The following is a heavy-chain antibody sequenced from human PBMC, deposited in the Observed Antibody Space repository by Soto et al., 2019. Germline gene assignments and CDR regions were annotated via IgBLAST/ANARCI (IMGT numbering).Heavy chain of an antibody. Sequence: QVQLVQSGAEVKKPGSSVKVSCKASGGTFYSYGISWVRQAPGQGLEWMGGIIPIFGTANYAQKFQGRVTITEDKSPNTAYMELRRMRSDDTAVYYCARDRVAARPEGYYFGMDVWGQGTTVTVSS. J-gene: IGHJ6*02. V-gene: IGHV1-69*06. D-gene: IGHD6-6*01. CDR2: IIPIFGTA. CDR3: ARDRVAARPEGYYFGMDV. CDR1: GGTFYSYG.